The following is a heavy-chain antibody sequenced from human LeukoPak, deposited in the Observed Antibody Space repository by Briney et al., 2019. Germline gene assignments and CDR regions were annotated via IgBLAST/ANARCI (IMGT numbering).Heavy chain of an antibody. V-gene: IGHV4-30-2*02. CDR1: GGSISSGGYS. CDR2: IYHSGST. Sequence: PSETLSLTCAVSGGSISSGGYSWSWIRQPPGKGLEWIGYIYHSGSTYYNPSLKSRVTISVDTSKNQFSLKLSSVTAADTAVYYCARTYCSGSTCYPNRLDYWGPGTLVTVSS. D-gene: IGHD2-15*01. J-gene: IGHJ4*02. CDR3: ARTYCSGSTCYPNRLDY.